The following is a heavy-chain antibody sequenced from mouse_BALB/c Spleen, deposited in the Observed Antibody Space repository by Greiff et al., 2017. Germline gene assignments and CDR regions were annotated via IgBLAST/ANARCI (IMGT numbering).Heavy chain of an antibody. CDR2: IYPGDGDT. D-gene: IGHD3-3*01. CDR1: GYTFTSYW. CDR3: ARSWDRVMDY. J-gene: IGHJ4*01. Sequence: VQVVESGAELARPGASVKLSCKASGYTFTSYWMQWVKQRPGQGLEWIGAIYPGDGDTRYTQKFKGKATLTADKSSSTAYMQLSSLASEDAAVYYCARSWDRVMDYWGQGTSVTVSS. V-gene: IGHV1-87*01.